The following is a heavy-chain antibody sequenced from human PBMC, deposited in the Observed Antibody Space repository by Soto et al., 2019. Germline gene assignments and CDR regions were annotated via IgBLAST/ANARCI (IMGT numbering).Heavy chain of an antibody. CDR3: AKDRGAGSSGWPPSECFQH. Sequence: DVQLVESGGGLVRPGGSLGFSGAASGFTLEDIARPWVRQPPGRGLEWTSGIIWNSGRIGYADSVKGRFTISRDNAKNSLYLQMNSLRAEDTAFYYCAKDRGAGSSGWPPSECFQHWGQGTLVTVSS. J-gene: IGHJ1*01. V-gene: IGHV3-9*01. D-gene: IGHD6-19*01. CDR1: GFTLEDIA. CDR2: IIWNSGRI.